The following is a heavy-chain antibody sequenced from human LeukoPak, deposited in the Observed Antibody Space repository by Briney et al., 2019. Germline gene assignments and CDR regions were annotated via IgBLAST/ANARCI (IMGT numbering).Heavy chain of an antibody. CDR1: GFTFDDYA. J-gene: IGHJ6*02. Sequence: GGSLTLSCAASGFTFDDYAMHWVRQAPGKGLEWVSLISGDGGSTYYADSVKGRFTISRDDSKNSLYLQMNSLRTEDTALYYCAKVGSSSWRGIYYYYGMDVWGQGTTVTVSS. CDR3: AKVGSSSWRGIYYYYGMDV. D-gene: IGHD6-13*01. CDR2: ISGDGGST. V-gene: IGHV3-43*02.